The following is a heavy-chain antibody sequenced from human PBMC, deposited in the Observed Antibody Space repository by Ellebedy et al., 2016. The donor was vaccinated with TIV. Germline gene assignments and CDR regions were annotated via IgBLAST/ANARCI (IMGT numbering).Heavy chain of an antibody. CDR2: IDPSESYT. J-gene: IGHJ6*02. V-gene: IGHV5-10-1*01. CDR1: GYSFSNYG. Sequence: GESLKISCKGSGYSFSNYGISWVRQMPGKGLELMGRIDPSESYTKYSPSFQGHVTISADKSISTAYLQWGSLKASDTAMYYCVRTLNYHFHYAMDVWGQGTTVTVSS. CDR3: VRTLNYHFHYAMDV.